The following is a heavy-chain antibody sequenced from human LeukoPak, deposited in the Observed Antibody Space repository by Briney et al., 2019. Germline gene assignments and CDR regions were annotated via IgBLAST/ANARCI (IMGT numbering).Heavy chain of an antibody. J-gene: IGHJ4*02. CDR2: IKPNSGGT. D-gene: IGHD3-22*01. CDR1: GYTFTCYY. CDR3: ARVPYYDSSGYLFEVVGF. Sequence: ASVSVSSPASGYTFTCYYMHWVRHAPGQGREWMGWIKPNSGGTKYAQRFQGRVTMTRDTYISTAYMELSRLRSDDTAVYYCARVPYYDSSGYLFEVVGFWGQGNLVNVFS. V-gene: IGHV1-2*02.